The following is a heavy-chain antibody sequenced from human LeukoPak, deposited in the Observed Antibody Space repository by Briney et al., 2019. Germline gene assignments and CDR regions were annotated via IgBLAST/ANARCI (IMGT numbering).Heavy chain of an antibody. J-gene: IGHJ4*02. CDR3: ARFSYDSSGYYGSNY. D-gene: IGHD3-22*01. CDR1: GGSTSSGSYY. Sequence: SQTLSLTCTVSGGSTSSGSYYWSWIRQPAGKGLEWIGRIYTSGSTNYNPSLKSRVTISVDTSKNQFSLKLSSVTAADTAVYYCARFSYDSSGYYGSNYWGQGTLVTVSS. V-gene: IGHV4-61*02. CDR2: IYTSGST.